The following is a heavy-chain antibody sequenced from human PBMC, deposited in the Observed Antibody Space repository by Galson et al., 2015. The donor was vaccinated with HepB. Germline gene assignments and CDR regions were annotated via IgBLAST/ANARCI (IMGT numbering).Heavy chain of an antibody. CDR3: ARLGWDYYDSSGYSQTYYFDY. J-gene: IGHJ4*02. CDR1: GGSVSSGSYY. V-gene: IGHV4-61*01. D-gene: IGHD3-22*01. Sequence: ETLSLTCTVSGGSVSSGSYYWSWIRQPPGKGLEWIGYIYYSGSTNYNPSLKSRVTISVDTSKNQFSLKLSSVTAADTAVYYCARLGWDYYDSSGYSQTYYFDYWGQGTLVTVSS. CDR2: IYYSGST.